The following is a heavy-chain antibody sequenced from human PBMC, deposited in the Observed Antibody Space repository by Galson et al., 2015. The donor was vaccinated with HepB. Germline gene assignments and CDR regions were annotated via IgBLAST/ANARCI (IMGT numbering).Heavy chain of an antibody. CDR1: AFPFNNAW. CDR2: IKSKTDGETT. J-gene: IGHJ5*02. Sequence: SLRLSCAASAFPFNNAWMTWVRQAPGMGLEWVGRIKSKTDGETTDYAAPVKGRFTISRDDSKNRLYLQMNNLKTEDTAVYYCTTDVYYSTYWSWLDPWGQGTLVTVSS. CDR3: TTDVYYSTYWSWLDP. D-gene: IGHD2-8*02. V-gene: IGHV3-15*01.